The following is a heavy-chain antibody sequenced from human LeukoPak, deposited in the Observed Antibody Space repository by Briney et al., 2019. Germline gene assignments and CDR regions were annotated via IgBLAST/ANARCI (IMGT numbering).Heavy chain of an antibody. CDR1: GFTFHDYG. CDR2: ISGSGGTT. V-gene: IGHV3-23*01. D-gene: IGHD3-16*01. CDR3: AKTGGSDYDYVWGSSSFDF. Sequence: PGGSLRLSCAASGFTFHDYGMSWVRQSPGKGLKWVSGISGSGGTTYYADSVKGRFTISRDNSKNTLYVQMNSLRAEDTAVYYCAKTGGSDYDYVWGSSSFDFWGQGTLVTVSS. J-gene: IGHJ4*02.